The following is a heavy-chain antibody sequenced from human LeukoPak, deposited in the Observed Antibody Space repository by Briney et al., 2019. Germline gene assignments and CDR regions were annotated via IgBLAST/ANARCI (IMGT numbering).Heavy chain of an antibody. CDR1: GGSISSYY. CDR3: ARGREWLFYFDY. V-gene: IGHV4-59*01. J-gene: IGHJ4*02. Sequence: SETLSPTCTVSGGSISSYYWSWIRQPPGKGLEWIGYIYYSGSTNYNPSLKSRVTISVDTSKNQFSLKLSSVTAADTAVYYCARGREWLFYFDYWGQGTLVTVSS. D-gene: IGHD6-19*01. CDR2: IYYSGST.